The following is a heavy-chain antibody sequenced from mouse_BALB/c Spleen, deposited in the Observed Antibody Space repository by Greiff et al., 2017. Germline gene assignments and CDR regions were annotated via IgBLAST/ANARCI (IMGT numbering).Heavy chain of an antibody. D-gene: IGHD2-4*01. Sequence: EVQLVESGPSLVKPSQTLSLTCSVTGDSITSGYWNWIRKFPGNKLEYMGYISYSGSTYYNPSLKSRISITRDTSKNQYYLQLNSVTTEDTATDYCARFIYYDYYFDYWGQGTTLTVSS. CDR3: ARFIYYDYYFDY. J-gene: IGHJ2*01. CDR1: GDSITSGY. CDR2: ISYSGST. V-gene: IGHV3-8*02.